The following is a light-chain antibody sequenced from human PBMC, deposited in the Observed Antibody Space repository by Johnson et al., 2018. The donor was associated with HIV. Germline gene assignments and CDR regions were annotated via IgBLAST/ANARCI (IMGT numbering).Light chain of an antibody. V-gene: IGLV1-51*01. CDR3: GTWDSSLSGV. CDR2: DNN. J-gene: IGLJ1*01. Sequence: SVLTQPPSVSAAPGQKVTISCSGSSSNIGNNYVSWYQQLPGTAPKLLIYDNNKRPSGIPDRFSGSKSGTSATLGITGLQTGDEADYYCGTWDSSLSGVFGTVTKVTVL. CDR1: SSNIGNNY.